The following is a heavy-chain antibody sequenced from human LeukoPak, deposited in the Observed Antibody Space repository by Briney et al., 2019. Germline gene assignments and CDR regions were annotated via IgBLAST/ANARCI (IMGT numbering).Heavy chain of an antibody. CDR3: ARGRSRLNYYKMATSPFDY. J-gene: IGHJ4*02. Sequence: ASVKVSCKASGGTFSSYAISWVRQAPGQGLEWMGRIIPILGIANYAQKFQGRVTITADKSTSTAYMELSSVTAADTAVYYCARGRSRLNYYKMATSPFDYWGQGTLVTVSS. CDR2: IIPILGIA. D-gene: IGHD5-24*01. V-gene: IGHV1-69*04. CDR1: GGTFSSYA.